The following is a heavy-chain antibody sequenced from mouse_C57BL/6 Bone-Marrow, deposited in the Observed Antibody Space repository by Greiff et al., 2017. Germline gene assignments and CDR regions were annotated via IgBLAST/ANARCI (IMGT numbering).Heavy chain of an antibody. J-gene: IGHJ2*01. V-gene: IGHV1-55*01. CDR3: ARRDYSNYGDY. CDR2: IYPGSGST. D-gene: IGHD2-5*01. CDR1: GFNIKDDY. Sequence: VQLVESGAELVRPGASVKLSCTASGFNIKDDYMHWVKQRPGQGLEWIGDIYPGSGSTNYNEKFKSKATLTVDTSSSTAYMQLSSLTSEDSAVYYCARRDYSNYGDYWGQGTTLTVSS.